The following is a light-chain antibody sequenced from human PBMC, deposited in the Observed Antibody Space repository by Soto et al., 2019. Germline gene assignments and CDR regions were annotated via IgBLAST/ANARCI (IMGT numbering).Light chain of an antibody. CDR3: KELNNYPIT. Sequence: DIQLTQYPSFLSASVGDRVTITCRASQGISSYLAWYQQKPGKPPKLLIYAASTWQSGVPSRFSGSGSGTAVTRTISSLQPEDFATYYCKELNNYPITFGQGTRLEIK. V-gene: IGKV1-9*01. CDR1: QGISSY. J-gene: IGKJ5*01. CDR2: AAS.